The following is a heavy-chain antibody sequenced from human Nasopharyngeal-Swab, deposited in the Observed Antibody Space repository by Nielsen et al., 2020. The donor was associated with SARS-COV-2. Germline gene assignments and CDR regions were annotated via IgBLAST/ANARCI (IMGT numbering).Heavy chain of an antibody. D-gene: IGHD6-13*01. Sequence: GSLRLSCTVSGGSISSSSYYWGWIRQPPGKGLEWIGSIYYSGSTYYNPSLKSRVTISVDTSKNQFSLKLSSVTAADTAVYYCARHSSWYLTYYWYFDLWGRGTLVTVS. CDR2: IYYSGST. J-gene: IGHJ2*01. CDR3: ARHSSWYLTYYWYFDL. CDR1: GGSISSSSYY. V-gene: IGHV4-39*01.